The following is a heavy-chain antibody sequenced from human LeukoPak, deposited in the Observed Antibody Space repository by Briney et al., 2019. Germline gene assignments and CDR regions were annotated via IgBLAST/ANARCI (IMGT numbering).Heavy chain of an antibody. CDR3: ARERRLRPQLGPFDY. D-gene: IGHD4-17*01. J-gene: IGHJ4*02. V-gene: IGHV3-30-3*01. CDR2: ISYDGSNK. Sequence: PGRSLRLSCAASGFTFSSYAMHRVRQAPGKGLEWVAVISYDGSNKYYADSVKGRFTISRDNSKNTLYLQMNSLRAEDTAVYYCARERRLRPQLGPFDYWGQGTLVTVSS. CDR1: GFTFSSYA.